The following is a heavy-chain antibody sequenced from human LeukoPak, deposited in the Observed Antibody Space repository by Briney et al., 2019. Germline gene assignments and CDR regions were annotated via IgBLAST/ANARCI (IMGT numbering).Heavy chain of an antibody. CDR3: ARARLLKLRCLDY. J-gene: IGHJ4*02. V-gene: IGHV4-59*12. D-gene: IGHD3-3*01. Sequence: SETLSLTCTVSGGSISNKYWSWIRQPPGKGLEWIGYIYYNGSTNYNPSLKSRVTILVDTSKNQFSLKLSSVTAADTAVYYCARARLLKLRCLDYWGQGTLVTVSS. CDR2: IYYNGST. CDR1: GGSISNKY.